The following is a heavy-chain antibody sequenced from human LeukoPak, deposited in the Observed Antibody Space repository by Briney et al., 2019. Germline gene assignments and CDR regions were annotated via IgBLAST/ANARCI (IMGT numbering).Heavy chain of an antibody. CDR3: ARELAATTTTPGFPTFDY. V-gene: IGHV4-4*02. D-gene: IGHD1-26*01. CDR2: IYHSGST. CDR1: GGSISSSNW. Sequence: SETLSLTCAVSGGSISSSNWWSWVRQPPGKGLEWIGEIYHSGSTNYNPSLKSRVTISVDKSKNQFSLQLNSVTPEDTAVYYCARELAATTTTPGFPTFDYWGQGTLVTVSS. J-gene: IGHJ4*02.